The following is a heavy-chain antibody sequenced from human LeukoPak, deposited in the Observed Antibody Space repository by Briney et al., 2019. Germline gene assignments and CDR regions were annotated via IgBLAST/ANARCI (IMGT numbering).Heavy chain of an antibody. CDR3: ARTLRFLERDYGMDV. Sequence: GGSLRLSCAASGFTFSSYGMHWVRQAPGKGLEWVAVIWYDGSNKYYADSVKGRFTTSRDNSKNTLYLQMNSLRAEDTAVYYCARTLRFLERDYGMDVWGQGTTVTVSS. J-gene: IGHJ6*02. V-gene: IGHV3-33*01. D-gene: IGHD3-3*01. CDR1: GFTFSSYG. CDR2: IWYDGSNK.